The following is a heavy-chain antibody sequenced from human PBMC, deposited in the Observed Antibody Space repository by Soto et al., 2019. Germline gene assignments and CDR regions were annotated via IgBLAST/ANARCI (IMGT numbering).Heavy chain of an antibody. D-gene: IGHD2-2*01. J-gene: IGHJ3*02. Sequence: EVQLVESGGALVQPGGSLRLSCAASGFTFSSYSMNWVRQAPGKGLEWDSYIRSSSSTIYYADSVKGRFTISRYNAKNSRYLQMNSLRAEDTAVYYCASVRYCSSTSCYGVYDFDIWGQGTMVTVSS. CDR2: IRSSSSTI. V-gene: IGHV3-48*01. CDR3: ASVRYCSSTSCYGVYDFDI. CDR1: GFTFSSYS.